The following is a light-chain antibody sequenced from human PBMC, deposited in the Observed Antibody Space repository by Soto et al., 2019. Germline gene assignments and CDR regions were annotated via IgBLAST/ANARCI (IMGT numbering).Light chain of an antibody. J-gene: IGKJ4*01. CDR3: QQSFSTPLT. V-gene: IGKV1-39*01. CDR2: IAS. Sequence: IQMTQSPSSLSASVGDRVTITCRASQSISNFLNWYQQKPGKAPKLVIFIASNLQNGVPSRFSGSGSGTDFTLTISNLQPEDVATYYCQQSFSTPLTFGGGTKVEIK. CDR1: QSISNF.